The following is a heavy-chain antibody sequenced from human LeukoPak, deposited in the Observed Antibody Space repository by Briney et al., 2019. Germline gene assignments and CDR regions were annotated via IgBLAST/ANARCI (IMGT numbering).Heavy chain of an antibody. D-gene: IGHD2-2*01. CDR2: IYTSGST. CDR1: GGSISSGSYY. V-gene: IGHV4-61*02. J-gene: IGHJ6*03. Sequence: PSETLSLTCTVSGGSISSGSYYWSWIRQPAGKGLEWIGRIYTSGSTNYNPSLKSRVTISVDTSKNQFSLKLSSVTAADTAVYYCARGDIVVVPAAIGNYYMDVWGKGTTVTVSS. CDR3: ARGDIVVVPAAIGNYYMDV.